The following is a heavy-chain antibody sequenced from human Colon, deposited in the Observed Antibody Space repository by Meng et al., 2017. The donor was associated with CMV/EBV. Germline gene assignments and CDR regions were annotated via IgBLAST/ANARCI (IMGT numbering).Heavy chain of an antibody. Sequence: SGLPFSSEGGHWVRQAPGKGLEGVAVSGFDGSQKDYVDSVKGRFTSSREKSKNMMYLQMNSLRAEDTALYYCDKGVAPTYNPNGFDPWGQGTLVTVSS. J-gene: IGHJ5*02. CDR2: SGFDGSQK. CDR1: GLPFSSEG. V-gene: IGHV3-30*02. D-gene: IGHD1-1*01. CDR3: DKGVAPTYNPNGFDP.